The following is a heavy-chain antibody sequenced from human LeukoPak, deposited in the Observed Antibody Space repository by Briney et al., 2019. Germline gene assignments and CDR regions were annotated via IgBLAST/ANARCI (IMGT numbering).Heavy chain of an antibody. CDR1: GGSISSGSYY. D-gene: IGHD3-22*01. J-gene: IGHJ4*02. V-gene: IGHV4-61*02. CDR2: IYTSGST. CDR3: ARDRFYDNSGFRRLDF. Sequence: PSQTLSLTCTVSGGSISSGSYYWSWIRQPAGKGLEWIGRIYTSGSTNYNPSLKSRVTISVDTSKNQFSLRLTSVTAADTAVYYCARDRFYDNSGFRRLDFWGQGLLVTVSS.